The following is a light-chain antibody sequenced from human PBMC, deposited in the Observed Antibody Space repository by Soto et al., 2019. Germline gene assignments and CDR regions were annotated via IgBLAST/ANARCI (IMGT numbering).Light chain of an antibody. CDR1: QSVSSY. V-gene: IGKV3-11*01. CDR3: QQRSKLPALT. Sequence: EIVLTQSPATLSLSPGERATLSCRASQSVSSYLAWYQQKPGQAPRLLIYDASNRATGIPARFSGSGSGTDFTLTISSLEPEDFAVYYCQQRSKLPALTFGQVTKVDIK. J-gene: IGKJ2*01. CDR2: DAS.